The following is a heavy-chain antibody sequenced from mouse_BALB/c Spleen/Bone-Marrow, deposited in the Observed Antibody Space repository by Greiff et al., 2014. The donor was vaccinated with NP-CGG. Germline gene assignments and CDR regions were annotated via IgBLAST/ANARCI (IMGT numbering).Heavy chain of an antibody. V-gene: IGHV1-64*01. Sequence: QVQLQQSGAELVKPGASVKLSCKASGYSFTRYYMYWVKQRPGQGLEWIGAIYPSNGGTNFNEKFKSKATLTVDKSSSTAYMQFSSMTSEDSAVYYCTRSNYGYWYFDVWGAGTTVTVSS. D-gene: IGHD1-1*01. CDR3: TRSNYGYWYFDV. J-gene: IGHJ1*01. CDR2: IYPSNGGT. CDR1: GYSFTRYY.